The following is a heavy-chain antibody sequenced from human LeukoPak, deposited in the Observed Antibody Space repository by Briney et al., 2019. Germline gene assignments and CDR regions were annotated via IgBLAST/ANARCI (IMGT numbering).Heavy chain of an antibody. CDR3: AKGSRFPDF. CDR1: GFPFSSYA. J-gene: IGHJ4*02. Sequence: GSLRLSCGAPGFPFSSYAMGWVRQAPGKGLEWVSAISGSGGSTYYADSVKGRFTISRDNSKNTLYLQMNSLRVDDTAIYYCAKGSRFPDFWGQGTLVIVSS. V-gene: IGHV3-23*01. D-gene: IGHD3-3*01. CDR2: ISGSGGST.